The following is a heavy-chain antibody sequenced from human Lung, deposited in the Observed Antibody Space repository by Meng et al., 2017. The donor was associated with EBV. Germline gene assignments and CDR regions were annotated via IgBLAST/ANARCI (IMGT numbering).Heavy chain of an antibody. CDR2: IYYSGST. D-gene: IGHD3-16*01. V-gene: IGHV4-31*01. Sequence: QVHLQESGPGLVKPSQTLSLTCTVSGGSISSGGYYWSWIRQHPGKGLEWIGYIYYSGSTYYNPSLKSLVTISVDTSKNQFSLKLSSVTAADTAMYYCARRRGGIFDYWGQGTLVTVSS. CDR1: GGSISSGGYY. CDR3: ARRRGGIFDY. J-gene: IGHJ4*02.